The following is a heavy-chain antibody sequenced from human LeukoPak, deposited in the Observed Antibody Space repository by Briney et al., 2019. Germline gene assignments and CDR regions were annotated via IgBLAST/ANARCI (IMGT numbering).Heavy chain of an antibody. J-gene: IGHJ6*03. V-gene: IGHV1-18*01. CDR3: VRGRKTMVRGVISSSSLYYYSYYMDV. CDR1: GYTFTSYG. Sequence: GASVTVSCKASGYTFTSYGISWVRQAPGQGLEWMGWISAYNGNPNYAQKLQGRVTITTDTSTSTAYMELRSLRSDDTAVYYCVRGRKTMVRGVISSSSLYYYSYYMDVWGKGTTVTVSS. CDR2: ISAYNGNP. D-gene: IGHD3-10*01.